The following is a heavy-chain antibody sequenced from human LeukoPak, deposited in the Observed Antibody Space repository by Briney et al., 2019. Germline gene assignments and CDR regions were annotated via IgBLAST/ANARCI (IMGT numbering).Heavy chain of an antibody. CDR2: LSDSGYGT. CDR3: AKDTRGLKPYYFGH. Sequence: GGSLRLSCAASGFTFRSYAMNWVRQAPGKGLEWVSGLSDSGYGTYYADSVKGRFTISRDNSKNTLYVQMNSLRAEDTAVYYCAKDTRGLKPYYFGHWGQGIMVTVSS. J-gene: IGHJ4*02. V-gene: IGHV3-23*01. CDR1: GFTFRSYA. D-gene: IGHD3-10*01.